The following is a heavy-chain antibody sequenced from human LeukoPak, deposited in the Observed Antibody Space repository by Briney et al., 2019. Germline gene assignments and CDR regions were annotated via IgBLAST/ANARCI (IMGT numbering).Heavy chain of an antibody. Sequence: SETLSLTCTVPGGSISSSSYYWGWIRQPPGKGLEWIGSIYYSGSTYYNPSLKSRVTISVDTSKNQFSLKLSSVTAADTAVYYCARHSPPWIHDYWGQGTLVTVSS. J-gene: IGHJ4*02. CDR1: GGSISSSSYY. D-gene: IGHD5-18*01. V-gene: IGHV4-39*01. CDR3: ARHSPPWIHDY. CDR2: IYYSGST.